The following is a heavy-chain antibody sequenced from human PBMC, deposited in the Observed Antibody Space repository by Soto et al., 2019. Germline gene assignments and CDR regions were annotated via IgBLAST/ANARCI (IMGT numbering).Heavy chain of an antibody. CDR2: IWYDGSNK. J-gene: IGHJ6*03. Sequence: GGSLRLSCAASGFTFSSYGMHWVRQAPGKGLEWVAVIWYDGSNKYYADSVKGRFTISRDNSKNTLYLQMNSLRAEDTAVYYCVRGAVPAAFDYYYYYYMDVWGKGTTVTVSS. V-gene: IGHV3-33*01. CDR3: VRGAVPAAFDYYYYYYMDV. CDR1: GFTFSSYG. D-gene: IGHD2-2*01.